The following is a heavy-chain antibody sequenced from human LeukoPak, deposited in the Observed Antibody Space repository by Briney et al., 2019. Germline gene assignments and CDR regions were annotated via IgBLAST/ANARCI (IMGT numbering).Heavy chain of an antibody. D-gene: IGHD6-6*01. CDR2: INHSGGT. J-gene: IGHJ6*03. Sequence: SETLSLTCAVYGGSFSGYYWSWIRQPPGKGLEWIGEINHSGGTNYNPSLKSRVTISVDTSKNQFSLKLSSVTAADTAIYYCARDFSSSSTVYYYYYMDVWGKGTTVTVSS. V-gene: IGHV4-34*01. CDR1: GGSFSGYY. CDR3: ARDFSSSSTVYYYYYMDV.